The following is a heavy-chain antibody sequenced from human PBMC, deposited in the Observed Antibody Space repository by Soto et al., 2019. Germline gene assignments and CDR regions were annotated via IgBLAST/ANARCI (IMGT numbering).Heavy chain of an antibody. CDR3: ARGRIAAGEFDY. J-gene: IGHJ4*02. CDR2: INSDGSNT. V-gene: IGHV3-74*01. CDR1: GFTISSYW. Sequence: PGGSLRLSCAASGFTISSYWMHWVRQAPGKGLVWVSRINSDGSNTTYADSVKGRFTISRDNAKNTLYLQMNSLRAEDTAVYYCARGRIAAGEFDYWGQGTLVTVSS. D-gene: IGHD6-13*01.